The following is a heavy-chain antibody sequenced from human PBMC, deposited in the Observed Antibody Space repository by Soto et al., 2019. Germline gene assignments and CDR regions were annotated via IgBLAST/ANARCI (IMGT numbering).Heavy chain of an antibody. J-gene: IGHJ4*02. Sequence: QVQLVESGGGVVQPGRSLRLSCAASGFTFSTYGMHWVRQAPGKGLEWVAVISYDGNNKYYADSVKGRFTIARDNSKNTLFQQMDSLRAEDTAVYYCAKDHLPSTVTTPGYWGQGTLVTVSS. CDR2: ISYDGNNK. D-gene: IGHD4-17*01. CDR1: GFTFSTYG. V-gene: IGHV3-30*18. CDR3: AKDHLPSTVTTPGY.